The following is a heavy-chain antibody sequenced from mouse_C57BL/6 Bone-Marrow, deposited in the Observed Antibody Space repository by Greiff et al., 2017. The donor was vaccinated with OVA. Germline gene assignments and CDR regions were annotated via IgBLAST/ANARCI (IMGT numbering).Heavy chain of an antibody. CDR2: IWSGGST. J-gene: IGHJ3*01. D-gene: IGHD1-2*01. V-gene: IGHV2-2*01. CDR1: GFSLTSYG. Sequence: VQRVESGPGLVQPSQSLSITCTVSGFSLTSYGVHWVRQSPGKGLEWLGVIWSGGSTDYNAAFISRLSISKDNSKSQVFFKMNSLQADDTAIYYCARLRRPAWFAYWGQGTLVTVSA. CDR3: ARLRRPAWFAY.